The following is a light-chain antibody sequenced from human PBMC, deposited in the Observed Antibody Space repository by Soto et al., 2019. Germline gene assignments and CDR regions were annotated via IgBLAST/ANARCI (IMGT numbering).Light chain of an antibody. Sequence: EIVLTQSPGTLSLSPGERATLSCRASQSIRSERLAWYQQKPGQAPRLVIFDASNRATGIPDRFGGSGSGTDFTLTISRLEPEDFAVYYCQQYSSSPSGTFGQGTKVDIK. V-gene: IGKV3-20*01. CDR1: QSIRSER. CDR2: DAS. J-gene: IGKJ1*01. CDR3: QQYSSSPSGT.